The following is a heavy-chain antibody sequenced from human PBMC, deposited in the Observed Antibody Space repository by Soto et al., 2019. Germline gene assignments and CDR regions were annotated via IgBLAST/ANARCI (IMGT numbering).Heavy chain of an antibody. D-gene: IGHD2-21*02. CDR3: IQSRCGGDGVKSYPSPYYYGVDV. CDR1: GIPLRTTGVG. CDR2: IYWDNDK. J-gene: IGHJ6*02. V-gene: IGHV2-5*02. Sequence: QITLKESGPTLVKPTQTLTLTCSFSGIPLRTTGVGVGWIRQPPGKTLQGLALIYWDNDKRYSATVKSRVTITKDPSENHVVLTMSNMDPVDTAQYYCIQSRCGGDGVKSYPSPYYYGVDVWGQGTTVTVS.